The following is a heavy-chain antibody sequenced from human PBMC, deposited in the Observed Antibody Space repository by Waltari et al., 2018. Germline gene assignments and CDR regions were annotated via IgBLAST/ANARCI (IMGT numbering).Heavy chain of an antibody. CDR3: ARGPDSGSYDRVDY. D-gene: IGHD1-26*01. CDR2: IKQDGSEK. J-gene: IGHJ4*02. V-gene: IGHV3-7*04. CDR1: GFTFRSYW. Sequence: EVQLVESGGGLVQPGGSLRLSCAASGFTFRSYWMTWVRQAPGKGLEWVANIKQDGSEKYYVDSVKGRFTISRDNAKNSLYLQMNSLRAEDTAVYYCARGPDSGSYDRVDYWGQGTLVTVSS.